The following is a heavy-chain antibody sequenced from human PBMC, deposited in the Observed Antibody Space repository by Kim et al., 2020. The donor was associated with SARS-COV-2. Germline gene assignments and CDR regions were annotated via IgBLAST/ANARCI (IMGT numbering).Heavy chain of an antibody. CDR2: IHPNTGKP. CDR1: GYTFTHYA. J-gene: IGHJ3*02. CDR3: ARDRLRVADAYDI. Sequence: ASVKVSCKASGYTFTHYAINWVRQAPGQGLDFMGWIHPNTGKPTYAQGFIGRFVFSLDTSVSTTYLQINSLKAEDTAVYYCARDRLRVADAYDIWGQGTMVIVSS. D-gene: IGHD3-3*01. V-gene: IGHV7-4-1*02.